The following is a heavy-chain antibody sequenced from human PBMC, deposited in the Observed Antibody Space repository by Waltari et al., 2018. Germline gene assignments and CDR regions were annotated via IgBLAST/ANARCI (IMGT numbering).Heavy chain of an antibody. D-gene: IGHD3-22*01. CDR2: IYYSGST. CDR1: GGSISRYY. CDR3: ARDSDSSGYYPKQFDY. V-gene: IGHV4-59*01. J-gene: IGHJ4*02. Sequence: QVQLQESGPGLVKPSETLSLTCTVSGGSISRYYWSWIRQPPGKGLEWIGYIYYSGSTNYNPSLKSRVTISVDTSKNQFSLKLSSVTAADTAVYYCARDSDSSGYYPKQFDYWGQGTLVTVSS.